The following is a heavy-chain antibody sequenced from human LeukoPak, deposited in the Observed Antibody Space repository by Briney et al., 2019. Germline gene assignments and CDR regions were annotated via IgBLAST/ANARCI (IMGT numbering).Heavy chain of an antibody. V-gene: IGHV5-10-1*01. CDR3: ARYTTGAFDY. D-gene: IGHD1-1*01. CDR1: GYSFTSYW. Sequence: PGESLKISCKGSGYSFTSYWITWARQMPGKGLEWMGRIDPSDSYTNYSPSFQGHVTISADKSISTAYLQWSSLKASDTAMYYCARYTTGAFDYWGQGTLVTVSS. CDR2: IDPSDSYT. J-gene: IGHJ4*02.